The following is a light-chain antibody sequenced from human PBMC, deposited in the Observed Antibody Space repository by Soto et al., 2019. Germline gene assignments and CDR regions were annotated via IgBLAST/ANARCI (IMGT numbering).Light chain of an antibody. Sequence: QSVLTQPASVSGSPGQSITISCTGTSSDVGGYNYVSWYQQHPGKAPKLMIYEVSNRPSGVSNRFSGSKSGNTASLTISGLQYEDEADYYCSSYTSSSTYVFGTGTKVTVL. CDR1: SSDVGGYNY. V-gene: IGLV2-14*01. J-gene: IGLJ1*01. CDR3: SSYTSSSTYV. CDR2: EVS.